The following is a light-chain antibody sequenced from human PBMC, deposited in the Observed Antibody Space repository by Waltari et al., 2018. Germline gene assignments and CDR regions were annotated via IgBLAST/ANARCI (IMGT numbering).Light chain of an antibody. CDR1: QGVGKY. J-gene: IGKJ1*01. Sequence: EIVLTQSPGTLSLSPGERATLSCRASQGVGKYLAWYQQRPGQAPRLLLYHAPIRATGIPDRFSGSGYGTDVSLTISRLEPEDFAVYYCQKYDFLPATFGQGTTVEIK. CDR2: HAP. CDR3: QKYDFLPAT. V-gene: IGKV3-20*01.